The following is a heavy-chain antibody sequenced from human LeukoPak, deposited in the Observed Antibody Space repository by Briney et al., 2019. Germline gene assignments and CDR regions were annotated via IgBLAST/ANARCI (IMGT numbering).Heavy chain of an antibody. CDR2: INPNSGGT. J-gene: IGHJ4*02. D-gene: IGHD3-22*01. CDR1: GYTFTGYY. Sequence: ASVKVSCKASGYTFTGYYMHWVRQAPGQGLEWMGWINPNSGGTNYAQKFQGRVTMTRDTSISTAYMELRSLRSDDTAVYYCARTGYDSSGYYRADVDYWGQGTLVTVSS. V-gene: IGHV1-2*02. CDR3: ARTGYDSSGYYRADVDY.